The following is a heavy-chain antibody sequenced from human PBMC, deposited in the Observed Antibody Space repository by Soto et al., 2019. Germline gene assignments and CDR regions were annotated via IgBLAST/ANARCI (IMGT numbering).Heavy chain of an antibody. CDR3: ARNYDSSGYYVSWFDP. D-gene: IGHD3-22*01. J-gene: IGHJ5*02. CDR2: LYYSGST. CDR1: GGSISSGCYY. Sequence: QVQLQESGPGLVKPSQTLSLTCTVSGGSISSGCYYWSWIRQHPGKGLEWIGYLYYSGSTYYNPSLKSRVTISVDTSKNQFALKLSSVTDADTAVYYCARNYDSSGYYVSWFDPWGQGTLVTVAS. V-gene: IGHV4-31*03.